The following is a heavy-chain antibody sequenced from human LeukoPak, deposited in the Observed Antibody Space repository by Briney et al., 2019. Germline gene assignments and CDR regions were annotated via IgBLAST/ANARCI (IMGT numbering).Heavy chain of an antibody. D-gene: IGHD5-12*01. CDR2: IYYSGTT. Sequence: SETLSLTCTVSGGSISSYYWSWIRQTPGKGLEWIGHIYYSGTTYYNPSLESRLTISIDTSKSQFSLKLSSVTAADTAVYYCAREGGYDLDAFDIWGQGTMVTVSS. J-gene: IGHJ3*02. CDR1: GGSISSYY. V-gene: IGHV4-59*01. CDR3: AREGGYDLDAFDI.